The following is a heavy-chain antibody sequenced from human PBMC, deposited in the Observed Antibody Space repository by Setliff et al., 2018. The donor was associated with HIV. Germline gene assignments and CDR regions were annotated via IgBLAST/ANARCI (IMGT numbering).Heavy chain of an antibody. D-gene: IGHD3-10*01. CDR1: GYTFTSYD. CDR2: MNPNSGNT. J-gene: IGHJ5*02. V-gene: IGHV1-8*02. Sequence: ASVKVSCKASGYTFTSYDINWVRQATAQGLEWMGWMNPNSGNTGYAQKFQGRVTMTRKISISTAYMELSSLRSEDTAVYYCARDGSSYYGSGSYTWFDPWGQGTLVTVSS. CDR3: ARDGSSYYGSGSYTWFDP.